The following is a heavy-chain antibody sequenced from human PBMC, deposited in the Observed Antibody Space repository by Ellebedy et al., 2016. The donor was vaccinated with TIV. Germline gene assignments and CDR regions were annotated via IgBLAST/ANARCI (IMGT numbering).Heavy chain of an antibody. Sequence: SVKVSXKASGGDFKTHGINWVRQVPGGGLEWMGGIVPVFETPDYALQFQGRLTISADTSTGTAYMDLKSLRYEDTAIYYCAKYDPFIGLSYGGFYESWGQGTHVIVSS. CDR1: GGDFKTHG. J-gene: IGHJ5*02. V-gene: IGHV1-69*06. CDR3: AKYDPFIGLSYGGFYES. CDR2: IVPVFETP. D-gene: IGHD4-23*01.